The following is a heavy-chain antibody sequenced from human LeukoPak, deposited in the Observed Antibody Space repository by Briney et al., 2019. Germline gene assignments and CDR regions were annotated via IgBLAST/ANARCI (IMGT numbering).Heavy chain of an antibody. D-gene: IGHD5-18*01. V-gene: IGHV1-18*01. Sequence: PGASVKVSCTASGYTFTSYAMNWVRQAPGQGLEWMGWISAYNGNTNYAQKLQGRVTMTTDTSTSTAYMELRSLRSDDTAVYYCARDRNAEWIQLWTQPYNWFDPWGQGTLVTVSS. J-gene: IGHJ5*02. CDR2: ISAYNGNT. CDR1: GYTFTSYA. CDR3: ARDRNAEWIQLWTQPYNWFDP.